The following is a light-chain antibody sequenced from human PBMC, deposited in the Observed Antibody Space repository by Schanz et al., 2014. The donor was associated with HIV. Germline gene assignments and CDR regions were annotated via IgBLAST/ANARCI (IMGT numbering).Light chain of an antibody. V-gene: IGLV1-40*01. CDR2: GNS. J-gene: IGLJ3*02. CDR3: CSYTSSSTWV. Sequence: QSVLTQPPSVSGAPGQRVTISCAGSSSNIGAGYDVHWYHHLPGSAPKLLISGNSNRPSGVPDRFSGSKSGNTASLTISGLQAEDEADYYCCSYTSSSTWVFGGGTKLTVL. CDR1: SSNIGAGYD.